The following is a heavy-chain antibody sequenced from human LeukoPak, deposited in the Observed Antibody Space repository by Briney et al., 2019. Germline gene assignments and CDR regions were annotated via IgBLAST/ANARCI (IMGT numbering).Heavy chain of an antibody. CDR1: GGSISSGGYY. J-gene: IGHJ5*02. V-gene: IGHV4-31*03. Sequence: SETLSLTCTVSGGSISSGGYYWSWIRQHPGKGLEWIGYIYYSGSTYYNPSLKSRVTISVDTSKNQFSLKLSSVTAADTAVYYCARARLLWSNWFDPWGQGTLVTVSS. D-gene: IGHD3-10*01. CDR2: IYYSGST. CDR3: ARARLLWSNWFDP.